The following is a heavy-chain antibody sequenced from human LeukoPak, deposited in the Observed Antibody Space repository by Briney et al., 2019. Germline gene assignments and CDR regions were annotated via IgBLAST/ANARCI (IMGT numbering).Heavy chain of an antibody. CDR2: IYYSGST. CDR3: AREIRGYYSADRFDP. V-gene: IGHV4-59*11. D-gene: IGHD3-10*01. Sequence: SETLSLTCTVSGGSISSHYWSWIRQPPGKGLEWIGYIYYSGSTNYNPSLKSRVTISVDTSKNQFSLKLSSVTAADTAVYYCAREIRGYYSADRFDPWGQGTLVTVSS. CDR1: GGSISSHY. J-gene: IGHJ5*02.